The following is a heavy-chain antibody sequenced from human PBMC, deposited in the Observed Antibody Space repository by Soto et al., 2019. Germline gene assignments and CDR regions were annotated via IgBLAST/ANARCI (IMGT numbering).Heavy chain of an antibody. V-gene: IGHV4-34*01. J-gene: IGHJ5*02. CDR2: INHSGST. CDR3: ARGGRWLAGYYYGSGSYYTFNWFDP. D-gene: IGHD3-10*01. CDR1: GGSFSGYY. Sequence: SETLSLTCAVYGGSFSGYYWSWIRQPPGKGLEWIGEINHSGSTNYNPSLKSRFTISVDTSKNQFSLKLSSVTAADTAVYYCARGGRWLAGYYYGSGSYYTFNWFDPWGQGTLVT.